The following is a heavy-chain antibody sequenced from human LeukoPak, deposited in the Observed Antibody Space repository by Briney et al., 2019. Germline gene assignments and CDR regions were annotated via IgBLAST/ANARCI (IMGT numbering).Heavy chain of an antibody. J-gene: IGHJ4*02. V-gene: IGHV3-33*08. D-gene: IGHD2-15*01. CDR2: IWYDGSNK. CDR1: GFTFSSYG. CDR3: ASGYCSGGSCLNFDY. Sequence: GGSLRLSCAASGFTFSSYGMHWVRQAPGKGLEWVAVIWYDGSNKYYADSVKGRFTISRDNSKNTLYLQMNSLRAEDTAVYYCASGYCSGGSCLNFDYWGQGTLVTVSS.